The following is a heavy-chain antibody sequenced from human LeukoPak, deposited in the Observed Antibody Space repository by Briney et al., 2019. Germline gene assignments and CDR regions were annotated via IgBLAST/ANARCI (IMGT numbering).Heavy chain of an antibody. CDR1: GGSISSGGYS. CDR2: IYHSGST. CDR3: ARLTTVTADAFDI. Sequence: SQTLSFTCAVSGGSISSGGYSWSWIRQPPGEGLEWIGYIYHSGSTYYNPSLKSRVTISVDRSKNQFSLKLSSVTAADTAVYYCARLTTVTADAFDIWGQGTMVTVSS. V-gene: IGHV4-30-2*01. D-gene: IGHD4-17*01. J-gene: IGHJ3*02.